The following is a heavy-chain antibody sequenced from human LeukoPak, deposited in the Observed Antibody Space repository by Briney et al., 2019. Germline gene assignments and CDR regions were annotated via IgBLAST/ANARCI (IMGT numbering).Heavy chain of an antibody. CDR1: GFTFSSYG. Sequence: PGGSLRLSCAASGFTFSSYGMHWVRQAPGKGLEWVAVIWYDGSKKYYADSVKGRFTISRDNSKNTLYLQMNSLRAEDTAVYYCARDRGRNSSGWSTTAYFDYWGQGTLVTVSS. V-gene: IGHV3-33*01. CDR3: ARDRGRNSSGWSTTAYFDY. J-gene: IGHJ4*02. CDR2: IWYDGSKK. D-gene: IGHD6-19*01.